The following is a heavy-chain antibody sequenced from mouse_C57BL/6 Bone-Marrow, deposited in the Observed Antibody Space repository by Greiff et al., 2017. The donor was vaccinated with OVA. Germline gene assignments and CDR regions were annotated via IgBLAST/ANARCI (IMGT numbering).Heavy chain of an antibody. CDR2: IYPRSGNT. CDR1: GYTFTSYG. Sequence: QVQLQQSGAELARPGASVKLSCKASGYTFTSYGISWVKQRTGQGLEWIGEIYPRSGNTYYNEKFKGKATLTADKSSSTAYMELRSLTSEDSAVYFCARRTFYYGSSYTFYYFDYWGQGTTLTVSS. D-gene: IGHD1-1*01. CDR3: ARRTFYYGSSYTFYYFDY. J-gene: IGHJ2*01. V-gene: IGHV1-81*01.